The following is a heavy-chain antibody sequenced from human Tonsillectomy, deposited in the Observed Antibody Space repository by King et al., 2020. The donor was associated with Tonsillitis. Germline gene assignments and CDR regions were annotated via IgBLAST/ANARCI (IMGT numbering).Heavy chain of an antibody. Sequence: VQLQQWGAGLLKPSETLSLTCAVYGGSFSGYYWSCIRQPPGKGLEWIGEIDHGGSTNYNPSLKSRITISIDTSKNQFSLKLSSVTAADTAVYYCARGPMFYYGSGSPNQQHYHYYVMDVWGQGTTVTVSS. D-gene: IGHD3-10*01. CDR1: GGSFSGYY. V-gene: IGHV4-34*01. J-gene: IGHJ6*02. CDR3: ARGPMFYYGSGSPNQQHYHYYVMDV. CDR2: IDHGGST.